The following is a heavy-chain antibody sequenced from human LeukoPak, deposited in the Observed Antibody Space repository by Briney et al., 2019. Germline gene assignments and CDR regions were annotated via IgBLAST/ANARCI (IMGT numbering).Heavy chain of an antibody. CDR2: ISGDGGST. D-gene: IGHD3-22*01. J-gene: IGHJ4*01. CDR3: AKDLYYYDSSGFHILGPADN. V-gene: IGHV3-43*02. CDR1: GFTFDDYA. Sequence: GGSLRLSCAASGFTFDDYAMHWVRQAPGKGLEWVSLISGDGGSTYYADSVKGRFTISRDNSKNSLYLQMNSLRIEDTALYYCAKDLYYYDSSGFHILGPADNWCHGTLVAVSS.